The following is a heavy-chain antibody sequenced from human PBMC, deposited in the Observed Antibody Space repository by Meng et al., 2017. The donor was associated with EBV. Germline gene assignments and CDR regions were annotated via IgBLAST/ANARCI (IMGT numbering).Heavy chain of an antibody. CDR1: GGTFSSYA. CDR3: ARERPGGMATTPYFDY. D-gene: IGHD5-24*01. CDR2: IIPILGIA. J-gene: IGHJ4*02. V-gene: IGHV1-69*10. Sequence: QVQPVRSGAEVKKPGSSVKVSCKASGGTFSSYAISWVRQAPGQGLEWMGGIIPILGIANYAQKFQGRVTITADKSTSTAYMELSSLRSEDTAVYYCARERPGGMATTPYFDYWGQGTLVTVSS.